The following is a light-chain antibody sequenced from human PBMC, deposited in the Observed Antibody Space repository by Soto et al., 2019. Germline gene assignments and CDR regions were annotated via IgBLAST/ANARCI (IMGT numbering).Light chain of an antibody. V-gene: IGLV2-23*01. CDR3: CSYAVGTTLV. J-gene: IGLJ2*01. CDR1: SSDVGSYSL. Sequence: QSALTQPASVSGSPGQSITIPCTGTSSDVGSYSLVSWYQQLPGKAPKLMIYEDIKRPSGVSNRFSGSKSGNTASLTISGLQAEDEADYYCCSYAVGTTLVFGGGTKVTVL. CDR2: EDI.